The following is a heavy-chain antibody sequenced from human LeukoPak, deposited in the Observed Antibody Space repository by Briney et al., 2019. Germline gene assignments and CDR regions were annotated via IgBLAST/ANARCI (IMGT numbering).Heavy chain of an antibody. J-gene: IGHJ4*02. Sequence: GGSLRLSCAASGFTVSSNYMSWVRQAPGKGLEWVSVIYSGGSTYYADSVKGRFTISRDSAKNSLYLQMNSLRAEDTAVYYCARATYYYDSSGYYYFDYWGQGTLVTVSS. V-gene: IGHV3-53*01. CDR3: ARATYYYDSSGYYYFDY. CDR2: IYSGGST. CDR1: GFTVSSNY. D-gene: IGHD3-22*01.